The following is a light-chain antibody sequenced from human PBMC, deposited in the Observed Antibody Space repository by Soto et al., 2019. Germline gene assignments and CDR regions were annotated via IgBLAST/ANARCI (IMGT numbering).Light chain of an antibody. Sequence: DIQMTKSPSSLTASVRARVTITCRASQSISNSLNWYRQNPGKAPELLIYAASTLQDGVPSRCSGSASGTEFTLTITRLQPEDFATYYCQQSYNFPRTFGQGTKGDIK. CDR2: AAS. V-gene: IGKV1-39*01. J-gene: IGKJ1*01. CDR3: QQSYNFPRT. CDR1: QSISNS.